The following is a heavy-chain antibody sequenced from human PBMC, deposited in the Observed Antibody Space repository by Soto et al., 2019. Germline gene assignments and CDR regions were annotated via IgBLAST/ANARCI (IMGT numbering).Heavy chain of an antibody. Sequence: QVQLVESGGGVVQPGRSLRLSCAASGFTFSSYAMHWVRQAPGKGLEWVAVISYDGSNKYYADSVKGRFTISRDNSKNTLYLQMNSLGAEDTAVYYCARGYCSSTSCYGAAQNNWFDPWGQGTLVTVSS. D-gene: IGHD2-2*01. CDR2: ISYDGSNK. CDR1: GFTFSSYA. CDR3: ARGYCSSTSCYGAAQNNWFDP. V-gene: IGHV3-30-3*01. J-gene: IGHJ5*02.